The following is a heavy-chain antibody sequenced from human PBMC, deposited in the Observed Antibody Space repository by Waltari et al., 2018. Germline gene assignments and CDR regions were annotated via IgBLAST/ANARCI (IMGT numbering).Heavy chain of an antibody. CDR2: MYFSGTH. CDR3: ARLPRGSVIIGAFDI. D-gene: IGHD3-22*01. V-gene: IGHV4-59*11. J-gene: IGHJ3*02. Sequence: VQLQESGPGLVKPSETLSLGCDVSGDSITSPFWSWIRQAPGKGLEWIGYMYFSGTHNYNPSLKSRVTISIDTSKNHFSLNLRSVTAADTAIYYCARLPRGSVIIGAFDIWGQGTQVTVSS. CDR1: GDSITSPF.